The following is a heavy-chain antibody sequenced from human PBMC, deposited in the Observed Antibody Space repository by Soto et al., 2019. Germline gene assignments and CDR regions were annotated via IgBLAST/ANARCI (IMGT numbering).Heavy chain of an antibody. Sequence: GGSLRLSCAASGFTFSSYSMSWVRQAPGKGLEWVSAISGSGGSTYYADSVKGRFTISRDNSKNTLYLQMNSLRAEDTDVYDCAKDGHANCGDDCYYAFDIWGQGTMVTVSS. CDR3: AKDGHANCGDDCYYAFDI. V-gene: IGHV3-23*01. CDR1: GFTFSSYS. D-gene: IGHD2-21*02. CDR2: ISGSGGST. J-gene: IGHJ3*02.